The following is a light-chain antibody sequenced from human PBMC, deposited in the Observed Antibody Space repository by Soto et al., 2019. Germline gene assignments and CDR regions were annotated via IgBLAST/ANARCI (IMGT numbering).Light chain of an antibody. J-gene: IGKJ4*01. CDR1: QSVGRNY. V-gene: IGKV3-20*01. CDR3: QQYNNWPL. Sequence: EIVLTQSPGTLSVSPGERATLSCRASQSVGRNYLAWYQQKPGQAPRLLIYDASSRATGIPDRFSGSGSGTDFTLTISRLEPEDFAVYYCQQYNNWPLFGGGTKVEIK. CDR2: DAS.